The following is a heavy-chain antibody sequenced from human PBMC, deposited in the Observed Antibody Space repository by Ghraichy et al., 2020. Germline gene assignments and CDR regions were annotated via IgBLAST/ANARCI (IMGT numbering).Heavy chain of an antibody. CDR2: IWYDGSNR. CDR3: ARKSGSGSYYNRESYYYYGMDV. J-gene: IGHJ6*02. V-gene: IGHV3-33*01. CDR1: GFTFSSYG. Sequence: GGSLRLSCAASGFTFSSYGMHWVRQAPGKGLEWVAVIWYDGSNRYYTDSVKGRFTISRDNSKNTLNLQMNSLRAEDTAIYYCARKSGSGSYYNRESYYYYGMDVWGQGTTVTVSS. D-gene: IGHD3-10*01.